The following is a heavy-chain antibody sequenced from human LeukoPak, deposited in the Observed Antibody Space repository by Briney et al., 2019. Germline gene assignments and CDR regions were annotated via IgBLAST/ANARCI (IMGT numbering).Heavy chain of an antibody. CDR2: INHSGST. CDR3: ARPGLGYCTNGVCTTGYGMDV. CDR1: GGSFSGYY. J-gene: IGHJ6*02. D-gene: IGHD2-8*01. Sequence: MASETLSLTCAVYGGSFSGYYWSWIRQPPGKGLEWIGEINHSGSTNYNPSLKSRVTISVDASKNQFSLKLSSVTAADTAVYYCARPGLGYCTNGVCTTGYGMDVWGQGTTVTVSS. V-gene: IGHV4-34*01.